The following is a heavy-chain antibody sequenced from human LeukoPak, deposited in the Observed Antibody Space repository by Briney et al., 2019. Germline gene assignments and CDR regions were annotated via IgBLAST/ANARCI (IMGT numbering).Heavy chain of an antibody. CDR2: IYHSGST. CDR3: ARERMSTGDPFDI. D-gene: IGHD5/OR15-5a*01. J-gene: IGHJ3*02. Sequence: SETLSLNCSVSGGXINSYSCSWIRQPPGKGLEWIGYIYHSGSTSYNPSLKSRLTISIDRSKNQFSLNLTSVTAADTALYYCARERMSTGDPFDIWGQGTMVTVSS. V-gene: IGHV4-30-2*01. CDR1: GGXINSYS.